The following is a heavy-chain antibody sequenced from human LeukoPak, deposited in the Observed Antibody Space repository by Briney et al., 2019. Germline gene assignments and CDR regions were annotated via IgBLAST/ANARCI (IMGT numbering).Heavy chain of an antibody. J-gene: IGHJ4*02. Sequence: PSETLSLTCPLYAGSISRYYWSWIRQPPREGLGWIGYIYYSGRTNYNPPLKSRVTISVDTSKNQFSLKLSSVTAADTAVYYCARDNGSGLDYWGQGTLVTVSS. D-gene: IGHD3-10*01. V-gene: IGHV4-59*01. CDR1: AGSISRYY. CDR2: IYYSGRT. CDR3: ARDNGSGLDY.